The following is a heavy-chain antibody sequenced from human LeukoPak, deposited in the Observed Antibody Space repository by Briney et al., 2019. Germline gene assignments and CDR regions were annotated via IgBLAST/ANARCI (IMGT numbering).Heavy chain of an antibody. CDR1: GFTFDDYA. D-gene: IGHD5-24*01. V-gene: IGHV3-9*01. J-gene: IGHJ4*02. Sequence: GGSLRLSCAASGFTFDDYAMHWVRQAPGKGLEWVSGISWNSGSIGYADSVKGRFTISRDNAKNSLYLQMNSLRAEDTAVYYCARDRGRDGYGLGSLAYYFDYWGQGTLVTVSS. CDR3: ARDRGRDGYGLGSLAYYFDY. CDR2: ISWNSGSI.